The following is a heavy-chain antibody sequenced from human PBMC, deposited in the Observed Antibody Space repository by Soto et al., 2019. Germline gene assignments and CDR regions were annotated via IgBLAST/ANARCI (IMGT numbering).Heavy chain of an antibody. CDR2: IIPMLGIA. V-gene: IGHV1-69*04. CDR3: ARDKFRGGASSAFDI. D-gene: IGHD1-26*01. Sequence: QVQLVQSGAEVKKPGSSVKGSSTPSGGTFTHYTINGVRKAPGQGLEWRGRIIPMLGIANYAQKGQGRVTITADSSTSTAYMEMSSLRSEDTAVYYCARDKFRGGASSAFDIWGQGTVVTVSS. J-gene: IGHJ3*02. CDR1: GGTFTHYT.